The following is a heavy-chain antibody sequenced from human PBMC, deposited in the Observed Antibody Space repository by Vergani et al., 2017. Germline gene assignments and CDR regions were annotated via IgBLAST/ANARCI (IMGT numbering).Heavy chain of an antibody. V-gene: IGHV1-3*01. CDR2: INAGNGNK. Sequence: QVQLVQSGAEVKKPGASVKVSCKASGYTFTSYAMHWVRQAPGQRLEWMGWINAGNGNKKYSQKFQGRVTITRDKSASTAYMELSSLRSEDTAVYYGARGTGHWYFDLWGRGTLVTVSS. J-gene: IGHJ2*01. CDR3: ARGTGHWYFDL. CDR1: GYTFTSYA. D-gene: IGHD1-14*01.